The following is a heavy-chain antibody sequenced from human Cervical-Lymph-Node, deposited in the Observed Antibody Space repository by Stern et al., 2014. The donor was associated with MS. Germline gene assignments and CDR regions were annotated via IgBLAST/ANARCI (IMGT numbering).Heavy chain of an antibody. D-gene: IGHD6-13*01. CDR2: INPSGSST. Sequence: MQLVESGAGVKKPGASVKLSCKASGYTFTSYYMHLVRQAPGQGLEWMAIINPSGSSTRYAQKFQGIVTMTRDTSTSTVYMELSSLRSEDTAVYYCARDHPPAAGTSTFVDYWGQGTLVTVSS. CDR3: ARDHPPAAGTSTFVDY. J-gene: IGHJ4*02. CDR1: GYTFTSYY. V-gene: IGHV1-46*01.